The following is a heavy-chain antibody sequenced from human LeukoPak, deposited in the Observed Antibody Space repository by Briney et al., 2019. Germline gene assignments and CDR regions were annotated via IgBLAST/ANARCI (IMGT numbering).Heavy chain of an antibody. CDR3: ARENSVAATRAFDF. CDR2: TWSPGSN. D-gene: IGHD6-19*01. V-gene: IGHV3-33*01. CDR1: GLIFSSYS. Sequence: GGSLRLSCSASGLIFSSYSMHWVRQAPGKGPGWVAVTWSPGSNDYGDSVKGRFTVSRDNSKNTLYLQMNSLRGEDTAVYYCARENSVAATRAFDFWGQGTMVAVSS. J-gene: IGHJ3*01.